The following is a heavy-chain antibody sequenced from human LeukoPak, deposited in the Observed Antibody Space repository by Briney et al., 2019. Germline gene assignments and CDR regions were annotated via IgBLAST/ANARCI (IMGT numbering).Heavy chain of an antibody. Sequence: PGGSLRLSCAASGFTFSSYWMLWVRQAPGKGLVWVSRINSDGSSTSYADSVKGRFTISRDNAKNTLYLQMNSLRAEDTAVYYCAITGVLTGFDAFDIWGQGTMVTVSS. CDR1: GFTFSSYW. CDR2: INSDGSST. CDR3: AITGVLTGFDAFDI. D-gene: IGHD3-9*01. J-gene: IGHJ3*02. V-gene: IGHV3-74*01.